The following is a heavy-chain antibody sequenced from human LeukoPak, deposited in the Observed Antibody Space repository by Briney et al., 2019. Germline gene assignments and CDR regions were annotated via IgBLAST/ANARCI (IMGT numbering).Heavy chain of an antibody. Sequence: PSETLSLTCTVSGGSISSGSYYWSWIRQPAGKGLEWIGRIYTSGSTNYNPSLKSRVTISVDTSKNQFSLKLSSVTAADTAVYYCARVSTWDVVPAALRVGYAFDIWGQGTMVTVSS. V-gene: IGHV4-61*02. J-gene: IGHJ3*02. CDR1: GGSISSGSYY. CDR2: IYTSGST. D-gene: IGHD2-2*01. CDR3: ARVSTWDVVPAALRVGYAFDI.